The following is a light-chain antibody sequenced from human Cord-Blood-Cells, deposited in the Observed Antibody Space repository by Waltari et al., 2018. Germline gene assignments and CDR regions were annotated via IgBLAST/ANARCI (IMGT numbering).Light chain of an antibody. CDR1: SSDVGGYNY. CDR3: SSYTSSSTYV. J-gene: IGLJ1*01. V-gene: IGLV2-14*03. Sequence: QSALTQPASVSGSPGQSITISCTGTSSDVGGYNYVSWYQQHPGKAPKLMIYDVSNRPSGVSIRFSGSKSGNTASLTISGLQAEDEAEYYCSSYTSSSTYVFGTGTKVTVL. CDR2: DVS.